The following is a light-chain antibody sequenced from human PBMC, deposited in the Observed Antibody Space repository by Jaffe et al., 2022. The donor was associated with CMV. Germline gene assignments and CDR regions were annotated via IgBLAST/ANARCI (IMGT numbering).Light chain of an antibody. CDR3: MQGP. J-gene: IGKJ1*01. V-gene: IGKV2-30*02. CDR1: QSLVHSDGNTY. Sequence: DVVMTQSPLSLPVTLGQPASISCRSSQSLVHSDGNTYLNWFQQRPGQSPRRLIYKVSNRDSGVPDRFSGSGSGTDFTLKISRVEAEDVGVYYCMQGPVGQGTKVEIK. CDR2: KVS.